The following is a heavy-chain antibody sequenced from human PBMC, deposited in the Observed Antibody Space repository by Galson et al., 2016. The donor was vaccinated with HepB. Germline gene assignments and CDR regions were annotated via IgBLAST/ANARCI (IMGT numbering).Heavy chain of an antibody. CDR2: INPSGGST. Sequence: SVKVSCKASGYTFTSYYIHWVRQAPGQGLEWMGIINPSGGSTNYAQRFQGRVTMTRDTSTSTVYMELSSLRSEDTAVYYCARVFPDSDGYYYDYWGQGTLVIVAS. CDR3: ARVFPDSDGYYYDY. CDR1: GYTFTSYY. D-gene: IGHD3-22*01. V-gene: IGHV1-46*01. J-gene: IGHJ4*02.